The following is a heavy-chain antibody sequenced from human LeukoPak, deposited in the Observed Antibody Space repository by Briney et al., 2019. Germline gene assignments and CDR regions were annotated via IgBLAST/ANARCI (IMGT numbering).Heavy chain of an antibody. D-gene: IGHD2-2*01. Sequence: GGSLRLSCAASGFTFSSYAMSWVRQAPGKGLEWVSAISGSGGSTYYADSVKGRFTISRDNSKNTLYLQMTSLRAEDTAVYYCAKDSDAIVVVPAAMGYWGQGTLVTVSS. CDR2: ISGSGGST. J-gene: IGHJ4*02. CDR1: GFTFSSYA. CDR3: AKDSDAIVVVPAAMGY. V-gene: IGHV3-23*01.